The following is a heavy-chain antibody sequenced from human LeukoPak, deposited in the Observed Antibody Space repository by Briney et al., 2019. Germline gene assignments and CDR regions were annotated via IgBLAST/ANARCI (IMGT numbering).Heavy chain of an antibody. CDR2: IYSGGST. Sequence: PGGSLRLSCAASGFTVSSNYMSWVRQAPGKGLEWVSVIYSGGSTYYADSVKGRFTISRDNSKNTLYLQMNSLRAEDTAVYYCARDRSTDAGDWYFDLWGRGTLVTVSS. V-gene: IGHV3-66*01. CDR3: ARDRSTDAGDWYFDL. CDR1: GFTVSSNY. J-gene: IGHJ2*01. D-gene: IGHD2-2*01.